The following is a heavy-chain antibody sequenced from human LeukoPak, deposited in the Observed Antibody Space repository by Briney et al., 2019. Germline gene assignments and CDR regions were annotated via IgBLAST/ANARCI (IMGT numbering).Heavy chain of an antibody. CDR1: GYTFINYG. D-gene: IGHD2/OR15-2a*01. CDR2: ISVYNGDT. Sequence: ASVKVSCKASGYTFINYGISWVRQAPGQGLEWMGWISVYNGDTNYEQKFQGRVTMTTDTSTNTAYMELRSLRSDDTAVYYCARDGASWRASLITFYYDAMDVWGQGTTVTVSS. J-gene: IGHJ6*02. CDR3: ARDGASWRASLITFYYDAMDV. V-gene: IGHV1-18*01.